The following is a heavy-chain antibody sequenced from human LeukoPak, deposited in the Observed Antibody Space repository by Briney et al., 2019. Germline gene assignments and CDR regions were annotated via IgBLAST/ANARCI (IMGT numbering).Heavy chain of an antibody. CDR1: GFTFDDYA. CDR2: ISWNSGSI. CDR3: ARDHYYDSSGYFP. D-gene: IGHD3-22*01. J-gene: IGHJ5*02. V-gene: IGHV3-9*01. Sequence: GGSLRLSCAASGFTFDDYAMHWVRQAPGKGLEWVSGISWNSGSIGYADSVKGRFTISRDNAKNSLYLQMNSLRAEDTAVYYCARDHYYDSSGYFPWGQGTLVTVSS.